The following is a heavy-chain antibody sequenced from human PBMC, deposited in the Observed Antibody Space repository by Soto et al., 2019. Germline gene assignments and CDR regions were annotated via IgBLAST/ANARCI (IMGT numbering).Heavy chain of an antibody. CDR2: ISGSGGST. J-gene: IGHJ4*02. CDR1: GFTFSSYA. Sequence: GGSLRLSCAASGFTFSSYAMSWVRQAPGKGLEWVSAISGSGGSTYYADSVKGRFTISRDNSKNTLYLQMNSLRAEDTAVYYCAKAHSTYYDILTGPPLFDYWGQGTLVTVSS. V-gene: IGHV3-23*01. CDR3: AKAHSTYYDILTGPPLFDY. D-gene: IGHD3-9*01.